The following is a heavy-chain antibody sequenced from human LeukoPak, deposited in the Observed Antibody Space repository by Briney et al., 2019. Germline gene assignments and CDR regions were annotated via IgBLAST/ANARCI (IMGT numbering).Heavy chain of an antibody. CDR2: ISWNSGSI. CDR1: GFTFDDYA. J-gene: IGHJ6*03. V-gene: IGHV3-9*03. CDR3: ARDLTGYYYYYYMDV. D-gene: IGHD2-8*02. Sequence: GGSLRLSCAASGFTFDDYAMHWVRQTPGKGLEWVSGISWNSGSIDYAASVKGRFTISRDNAKNSLYLQMNSLRAEDMALYYCARDLTGYYYYYYMDVWGKGTTVTVSS.